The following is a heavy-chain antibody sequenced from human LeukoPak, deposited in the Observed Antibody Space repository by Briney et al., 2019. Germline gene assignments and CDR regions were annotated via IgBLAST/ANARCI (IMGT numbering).Heavy chain of an antibody. Sequence: GGSLRLSCAASGFTFSSYWMSWVRQAPGKGLEWVANIKQDGSEKYYVDSVKGRFTISRDNAKNSLYLQMNSLRAADTAKYYCAKASRRHCGTTICYTLDYWGQGTLVTVSS. D-gene: IGHD2-2*02. CDR3: AKASRRHCGTTICYTLDY. CDR2: IKQDGSEK. CDR1: GFTFSSYW. V-gene: IGHV3-7*03. J-gene: IGHJ4*02.